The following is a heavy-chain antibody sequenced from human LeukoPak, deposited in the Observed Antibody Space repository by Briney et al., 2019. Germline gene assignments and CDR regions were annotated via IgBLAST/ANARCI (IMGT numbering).Heavy chain of an antibody. CDR1: GGSISSGGYY. CDR2: IYYSGST. J-gene: IGHJ4*02. Sequence: SETLSLTCTVSGGSISSGGYYWSWIRQHPGKGLEWIGYIYYSGSTYYNPSLKSRVTISVDTSKNQFSLKLSSVTAADTAVYYCARDDRESNGGYPAPDYWGQGTLVTVSS. V-gene: IGHV4-31*03. CDR3: ARDDRESNGGYPAPDY. D-gene: IGHD4-11*01.